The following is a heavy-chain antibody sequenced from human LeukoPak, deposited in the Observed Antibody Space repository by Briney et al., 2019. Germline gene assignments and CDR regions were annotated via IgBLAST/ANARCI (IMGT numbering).Heavy chain of an antibody. CDR2: IYSGGST. CDR3: ARESNFWRGNYFDY. CDR1: GFTVSSNY. J-gene: IGHJ4*02. V-gene: IGHV3-66*02. D-gene: IGHD3-3*01. Sequence: PGGSLRLSCAASGFTVSSNYMSWVRQAPGKGLEWVSVIYSGGSTYYADSVEGRFTISRDNSKNTLYLQMNSLRAEDTAVYYCARESNFWRGNYFDYWGQGTLVTVSS.